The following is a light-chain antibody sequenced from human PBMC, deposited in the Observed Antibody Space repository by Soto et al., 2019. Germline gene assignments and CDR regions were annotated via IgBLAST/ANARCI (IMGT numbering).Light chain of an antibody. V-gene: IGKV3D-15*01. J-gene: IGKJ4*01. Sequence: EIPMTQSPATLSVSPGERVTLSCRASQSVYGNLAWYQQKPGQAPRLLVYAAPTRATGIPARFSGGGSGTDYTLNISSLQSEDFAVYYCQQYNNWPLLSFGGGTKVDIK. CDR1: QSVYGN. CDR3: QQYNNWPLLS. CDR2: AAP.